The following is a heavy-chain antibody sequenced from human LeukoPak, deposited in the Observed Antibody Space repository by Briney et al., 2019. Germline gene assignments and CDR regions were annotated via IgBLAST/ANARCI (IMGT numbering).Heavy chain of an antibody. J-gene: IGHJ4*02. CDR2: IRYDGNNK. V-gene: IGHV3-30*02. CDR3: ARGSGYSYSFTGRERTKSRLDY. D-gene: IGHD5-18*01. CDR1: GFTFRSYG. Sequence: GGSLRLSCAASGFTFRSYGMHWVRQAPGKGLEWVAFIRYDGNNKYYGDSVKGRFTISRDNSKNTLYLQMNSLRAEDTAVYYCARGSGYSYSFTGRERTKSRLDYWGQGTLVTVSS.